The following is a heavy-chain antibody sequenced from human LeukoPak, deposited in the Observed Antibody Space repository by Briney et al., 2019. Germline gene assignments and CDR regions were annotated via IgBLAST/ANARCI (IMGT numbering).Heavy chain of an antibody. V-gene: IGHV1-2*02. Sequence: ASVKVSCKASGYTFTSYDINWVRQAPGQGLEWMGWINPNSGGTNYAQKFQGRVTMTRDTSISTAYMELSRLRSDDTAVYYCARVWGRPDTIDYWGQGTLVTVSS. D-gene: IGHD3-16*01. CDR2: INPNSGGT. CDR3: ARVWGRPDTIDY. CDR1: GYTFTSYD. J-gene: IGHJ4*02.